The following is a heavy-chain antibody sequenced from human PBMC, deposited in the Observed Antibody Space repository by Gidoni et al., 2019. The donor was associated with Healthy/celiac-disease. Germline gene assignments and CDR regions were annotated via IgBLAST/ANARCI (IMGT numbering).Heavy chain of an antibody. CDR3: AAVVNWTYVSDNNWFDP. D-gene: IGHD1-7*01. J-gene: IGHJ5*02. V-gene: IGHV1-58*01. CDR2: IVVGSGNT. CDR1: GFPCTSSA. Sequence: QMQLVQSGPEVKKPGTSVTVSCKASGFPCTSSAVQWVRQARGQRLEWVGWIVVGSGNTNYAQKFQERVTITRDMSTSTAYMGLSSLRSEDTAVYYCAAVVNWTYVSDNNWFDPWGQGTLVTVSS.